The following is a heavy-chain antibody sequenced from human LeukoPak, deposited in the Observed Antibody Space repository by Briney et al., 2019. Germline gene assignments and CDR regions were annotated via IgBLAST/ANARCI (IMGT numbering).Heavy chain of an antibody. CDR1: GFTFRSYS. CDR3: ARPYSSSSPSLGY. D-gene: IGHD6-6*01. CDR2: ISSSSSYI. V-gene: IGHV3-21*01. J-gene: IGHJ4*02. Sequence: PGGSLRLSCAASGFTFRSYSMNWVRQVPGKGLEWVSSISSSSSYIYYADSVKGRFTISRDNAKNSLYLQMNSLRTEDTAVYYCARPYSSSSPSLGYWGQGTLVTVSS.